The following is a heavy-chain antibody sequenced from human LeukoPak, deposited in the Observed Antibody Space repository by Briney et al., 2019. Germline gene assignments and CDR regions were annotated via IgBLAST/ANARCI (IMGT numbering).Heavy chain of an antibody. J-gene: IGHJ4*02. Sequence: GRSLRLSCAASGFTFSSYAMHWVRQAPGKGLEWVAVISYDGSNKYYADSVKGRFTISRDNSKNTLYLQMNSLRAEDTAVYYCAKDQSVQWLGDILYYFDYWGQGTLVTVSS. D-gene: IGHD6-19*01. CDR2: ISYDGSNK. CDR3: AKDQSVQWLGDILYYFDY. V-gene: IGHV3-30-3*01. CDR1: GFTFSSYA.